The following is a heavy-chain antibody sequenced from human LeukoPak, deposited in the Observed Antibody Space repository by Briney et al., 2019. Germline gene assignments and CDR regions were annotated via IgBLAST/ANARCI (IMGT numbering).Heavy chain of an antibody. D-gene: IGHD3/OR15-3a*01. CDR3: VRDLGVDTSMIFFDY. CDR2: ISAYNGNI. J-gene: IGHJ4*02. V-gene: IGHV1-18*01. CDR1: GYTFTDFG. Sequence: ASVKVSCKTSGYTFTDFGISWVRQAPGQGLEWMGWISAYNGNINYAQKFQGRVTMTTDTFTSTAYMELRSLRSDDTAVFYCVRDLGVDTSMIFFDYWGQETLVTVSS.